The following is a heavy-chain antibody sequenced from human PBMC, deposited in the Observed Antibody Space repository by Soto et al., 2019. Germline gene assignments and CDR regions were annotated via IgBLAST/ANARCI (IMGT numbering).Heavy chain of an antibody. J-gene: IGHJ4*02. CDR3: ATGYEGDCTTPTCYGDFDY. Sequence: QVHLVQAGAEVKKPGSSVKVSCRASGGTFNRYSISWVRQAPGQGLEWMGRIIPMFGITNYAQKFQGRVMITTEKSANTEYMELSGLRSEDKAMYYCATGYEGDCTTPTCYGDFDYWGQGSLFTVSS. D-gene: IGHD2-8*01. CDR2: IIPMFGIT. V-gene: IGHV1-69*02. CDR1: GGTFNRYS.